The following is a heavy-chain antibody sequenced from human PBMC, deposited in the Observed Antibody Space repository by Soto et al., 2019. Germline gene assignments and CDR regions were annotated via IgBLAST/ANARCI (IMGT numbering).Heavy chain of an antibody. CDR1: GGSISSYY. V-gene: IGHV4-59*01. D-gene: IGHD3-10*01. CDR2: IYYSGST. J-gene: IGHJ3*01. Sequence: SETLSLTCTVSGGSISSYYWSWIRQPPGKGLEWIGYIYYSGSTNYNPSLKSRVTISVDTSKNQFSLKLSSVTAADTAVYYCGRVWGGAFDCWGQGTMVTVSS. CDR3: GRVWGGAFDC.